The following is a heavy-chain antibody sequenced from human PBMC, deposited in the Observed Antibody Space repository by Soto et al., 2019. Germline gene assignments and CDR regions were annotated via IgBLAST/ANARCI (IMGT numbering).Heavy chain of an antibody. J-gene: IGHJ4*02. V-gene: IGHV4-34*01. CDR3: ARDKITGLFDY. D-gene: IGHD2-8*02. CDR2: INHTGST. Sequence: QVQLQQRGAGLLKPSETLSLTCAVYGGSFSGYSWTWIRQPPGTGLEWIGEINHTGSTNYNPSLKRRVTISVDTSKNQFSLQLTSVTAADTAVYYCARDKITGLFDYWGQGTLVTVSS. CDR1: GGSFSGYS.